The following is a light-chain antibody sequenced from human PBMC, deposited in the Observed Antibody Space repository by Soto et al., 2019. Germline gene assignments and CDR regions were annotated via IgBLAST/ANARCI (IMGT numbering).Light chain of an antibody. CDR3: QQRSNWPPTWT. Sequence: DIVLTQSPATLPLSPGERATLSCRASQSVSSYLAWYQQKPGQAPRLLIYDASNRATGIPARFSGSGSGTDLTLTISSLEPEDFAVYYCQQRSNWPPTWTFGQGTKVDIK. V-gene: IGKV3-11*01. CDR1: QSVSSY. CDR2: DAS. J-gene: IGKJ1*01.